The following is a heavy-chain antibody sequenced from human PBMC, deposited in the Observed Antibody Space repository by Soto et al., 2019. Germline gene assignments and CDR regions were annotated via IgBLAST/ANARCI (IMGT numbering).Heavy chain of an antibody. CDR3: ARGLLVPHRYYYYYYGMDV. CDR1: GGSFSGYY. Sequence: SETLSLTCAVYGGSFSGYYWSWIRQPPGKGLEWIGEINHSGSTNYNPSLKSRVTISVDTSKNQFSLKLSSVTAADTAVYYCARGLLVPHRYYYYYYGMDVWGQGTTVTVSS. D-gene: IGHD6-6*01. J-gene: IGHJ6*02. CDR2: INHSGST. V-gene: IGHV4-34*01.